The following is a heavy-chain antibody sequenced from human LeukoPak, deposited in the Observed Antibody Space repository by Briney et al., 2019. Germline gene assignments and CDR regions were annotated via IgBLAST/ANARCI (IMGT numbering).Heavy chain of an antibody. CDR3: ARDGYDSSGLFDY. CDR1: GFAFNTYA. CDR2: IWHDGSHK. V-gene: IGHV3-30*02. Sequence: GGSLRLSCAASGFAFNTYAMHWVRQAPGQGLEWVALIWHDGSHKFYSNSVRGQFTISRDNSKNTLYLQMNSLRAEDTAVYYCARDGYDSSGLFDYWGQGTLVTVSS. D-gene: IGHD3-22*01. J-gene: IGHJ4*02.